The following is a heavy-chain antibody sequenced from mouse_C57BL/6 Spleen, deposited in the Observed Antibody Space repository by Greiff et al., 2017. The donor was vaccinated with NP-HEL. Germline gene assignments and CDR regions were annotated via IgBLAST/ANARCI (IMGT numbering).Heavy chain of an antibody. V-gene: IGHV1-54*01. CDR2: IHPNSGST. CDR3: ARCGGYYFYWYFDV. D-gene: IGHD2-3*01. CDR1: GYAFTNYL. Sequence: VQLQQSGAELVRPGTSVKVSCKASGYAFTNYLIEWVKQRPGQGLEWIGMIHPNSGSTNYNEKFKSKATLTVDKSSSTAYMQLSSLTSEDSAVYYCARCGGYYFYWYFDVWGTGTTVTVSS. J-gene: IGHJ1*03.